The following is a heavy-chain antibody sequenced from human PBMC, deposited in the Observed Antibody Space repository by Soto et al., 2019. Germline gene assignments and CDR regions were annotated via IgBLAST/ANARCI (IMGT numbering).Heavy chain of an antibody. CDR2: INHSGST. CDR3: ARGGARPNPSRPYDY. CDR1: GGSFSCYY. J-gene: IGHJ4*02. Sequence: SSETLSLTCAVYGGSFSCYYWSWIRQPPGKGLEWIGEINHSGSTNYNPSLKSRVTISVDTSKNQFSLKLSSVTAADTAVYYCARGGARPNPSRPYDYWGQGTLVTVSS. V-gene: IGHV4-34*01. D-gene: IGHD3-16*01.